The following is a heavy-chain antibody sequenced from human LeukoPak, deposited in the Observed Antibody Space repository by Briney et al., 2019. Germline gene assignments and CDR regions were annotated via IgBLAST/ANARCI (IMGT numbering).Heavy chain of an antibody. J-gene: IGHJ6*03. V-gene: IGHV1-69*06. CDR1: GGTFSSYA. CDR2: IIPIFGTA. CDR3: ARAVGSGSFQIYYYYMDV. D-gene: IGHD3-10*01. Sequence: GSSVKVSCKASGGTFSSYAISWVRQAPGQGLEWMGGIIPIFGTANYAQKFQGRVTITADKSTSTAYMELSSLRSEDTAVYYCARAVGSGSFQIYYYYMDVWGKGTTVTISS.